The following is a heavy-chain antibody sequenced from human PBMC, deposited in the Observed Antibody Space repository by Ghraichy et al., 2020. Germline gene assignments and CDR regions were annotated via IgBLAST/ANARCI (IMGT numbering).Heavy chain of an antibody. CDR1: GFTFNNFA. J-gene: IGHJ6*02. CDR3: AKSHHPFPVLEGLFAYGMDV. D-gene: IGHD3-3*01. Sequence: GGSLRLSCAASGFTFNNFALMWVRQAPGKGLEWVSAISGRGDMTFYADSVKGRFTISRDNSEHTLYLQMNSLSAEDTAVYYCAKSHHPFPVLEGLFAYGMDVWGQGTTVTVSS. V-gene: IGHV3-23*01. CDR2: ISGRGDMT.